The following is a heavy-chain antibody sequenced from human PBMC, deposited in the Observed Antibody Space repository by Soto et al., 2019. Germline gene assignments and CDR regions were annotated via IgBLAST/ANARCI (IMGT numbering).Heavy chain of an antibody. CDR3: ARDKILTGPCFDY. V-gene: IGHV4-61*01. Sequence: PSETLSLTCTVSGGSVSSGSYYWSWIRQPPGKGLEWIGYIYYSGSTNYNPSLKSRVTISVDTSKNQFSLKLSSVTAADTAVYYCARDKILTGPCFDYWGQGTLVTVSS. D-gene: IGHD3-9*01. J-gene: IGHJ4*02. CDR2: IYYSGST. CDR1: GGSVSSGSYY.